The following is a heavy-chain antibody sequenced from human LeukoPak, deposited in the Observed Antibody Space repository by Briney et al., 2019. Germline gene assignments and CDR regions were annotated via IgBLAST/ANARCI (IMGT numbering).Heavy chain of an antibody. D-gene: IGHD3-22*01. V-gene: IGHV1-46*01. Sequence: ASVKVSCKASGYTFTSYCMHWVRQAPGQGLEWMGIINPSGGSTSYAQKFQGRVTMTRDTSTSTVYMELSSLRSEDTAVYYCARPINYYDSSGYYDDYYYYGMDVWGQGTTVTVSS. CDR3: ARPINYYDSSGYYDDYYYYGMDV. CDR2: INPSGGST. CDR1: GYTFTSYC. J-gene: IGHJ6*02.